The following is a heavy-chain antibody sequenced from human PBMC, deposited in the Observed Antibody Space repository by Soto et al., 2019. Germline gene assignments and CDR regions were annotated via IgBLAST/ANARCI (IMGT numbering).Heavy chain of an antibody. D-gene: IGHD2-2*01. Sequence: PSETLSLTCAVSGGSISSSNWWSWVRQPPGKGREWIGEIYHSGSTNYNPSLKSRVTISVDKSKNQFSLKLSSVTAADTAVYYCARDPRGVPTSLYYYYYGMDVWGQGTTVTVSS. J-gene: IGHJ6*02. V-gene: IGHV4-4*02. CDR1: GGSISSSNW. CDR3: ARDPRGVPTSLYYYYYGMDV. CDR2: IYHSGST.